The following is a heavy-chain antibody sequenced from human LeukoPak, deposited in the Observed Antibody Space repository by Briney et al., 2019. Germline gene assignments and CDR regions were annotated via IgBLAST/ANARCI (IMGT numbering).Heavy chain of an antibody. J-gene: IGHJ4*02. CDR3: AREPDTRYSGYAEFDY. Sequence: GGSLRLSCAASGFTFSTYAMNWVRQAPGKGLEWVSYISSSSSTIYYADSVKGRFTISRDNAKNSLYLQMNSLRAEDTAVYYCAREPDTRYSGYAEFDYWGQGTLVTVSP. D-gene: IGHD5-12*01. CDR1: GFTFSTYA. V-gene: IGHV3-48*01. CDR2: ISSSSSTI.